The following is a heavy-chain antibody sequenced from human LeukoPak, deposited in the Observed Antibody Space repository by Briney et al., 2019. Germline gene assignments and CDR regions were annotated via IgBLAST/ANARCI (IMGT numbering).Heavy chain of an antibody. CDR1: GFTVSSNY. V-gene: IGHV4-59*02. CDR3: ARRSGKSGPYWYFDL. J-gene: IGHJ2*01. D-gene: IGHD1-26*01. CDR2: IHYSGST. Sequence: GSLRLSCAASGFTVSSNYMSWIRQPPGKELEWIGYIHYSGSTNYNPSLKSRVTISVDTSKNQFSLKLSSVTAADTAVYYCARRSGKSGPYWYFDLWGRGTLVTVSS.